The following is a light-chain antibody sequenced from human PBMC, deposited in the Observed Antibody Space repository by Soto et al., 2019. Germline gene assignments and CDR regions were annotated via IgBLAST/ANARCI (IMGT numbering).Light chain of an antibody. V-gene: IGLV4-69*01. CDR3: QTWGIGLWV. CDR2: LNSDGSQ. J-gene: IGLJ3*02. CDR1: SGHSNYA. Sequence: QLVLTQSPSASASLGASVKLTCTLSSGHSNYAIAWHQQQPEKGPRYLMKLNSDGSQNKGDGIPDRFSGSSSGAERYLTISSLQSEDEADYYCQTWGIGLWVFGGGTKLTVL.